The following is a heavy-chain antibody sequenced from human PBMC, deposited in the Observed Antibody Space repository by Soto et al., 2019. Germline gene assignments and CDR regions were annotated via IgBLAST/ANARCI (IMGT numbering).Heavy chain of an antibody. CDR3: AREGYSPYFDY. D-gene: IGHD1-1*01. Sequence: SETLSLTCTASGGSISIYYGGGIRQPPGKGLEWIGYISYSGSTNYNPSLKNRVTISLDASKNQFSLNLSSVTAADTAVYYCAREGYSPYFDYWGQGTLVTVSS. CDR2: ISYSGST. CDR1: GGSISIYY. V-gene: IGHV4-59*01. J-gene: IGHJ4*02.